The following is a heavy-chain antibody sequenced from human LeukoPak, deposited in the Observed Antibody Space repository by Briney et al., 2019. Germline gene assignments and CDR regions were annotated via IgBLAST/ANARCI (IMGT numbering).Heavy chain of an antibody. J-gene: IGHJ4*02. CDR1: GYTFTSYA. Sequence: GASVKVSCKASGYTFTSYAMNWVRQAPGQGLEWMGWINTNTGNPTYAQGFTGRFVFSLDTSVSTAYLQISSLKAEDTAVYYCAREVRGSYSYGQYYFDYWGQGTLVTVSS. D-gene: IGHD5-18*01. CDR3: AREVRGSYSYGQYYFDY. V-gene: IGHV7-4-1*02. CDR2: INTNTGNP.